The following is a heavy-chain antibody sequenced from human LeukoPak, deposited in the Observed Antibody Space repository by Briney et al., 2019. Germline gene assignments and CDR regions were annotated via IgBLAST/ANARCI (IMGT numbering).Heavy chain of an antibody. CDR3: ARDDLLAFDY. J-gene: IGHJ4*02. D-gene: IGHD1-26*01. V-gene: IGHV3-74*01. Sequence: VWVSRINPDDGSTSYAASVKGRFTISRDNAKNTLYLQMNSLRAEDTAVYYCARDDLLAFDYWGQGTLVTVSS. CDR2: INPDDGST.